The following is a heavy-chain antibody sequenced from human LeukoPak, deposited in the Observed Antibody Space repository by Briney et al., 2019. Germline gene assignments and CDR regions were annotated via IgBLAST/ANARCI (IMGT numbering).Heavy chain of an antibody. V-gene: IGHV4-31*03. CDR3: ARDGMKSYYGMDV. CDR1: GGSISSGGYY. D-gene: IGHD1-14*01. Sequence: SETLSLTCTVSGGSISSGGYYWSWIRQHPGKGLEWIGYIYYSGSTYYNPSLKSRVTISVDTSKNQFSLKLSSVTAADTAVYYCARDGMKSYYGMDVWAKGPRSPSP. CDR2: IYYSGST. J-gene: IGHJ6*02.